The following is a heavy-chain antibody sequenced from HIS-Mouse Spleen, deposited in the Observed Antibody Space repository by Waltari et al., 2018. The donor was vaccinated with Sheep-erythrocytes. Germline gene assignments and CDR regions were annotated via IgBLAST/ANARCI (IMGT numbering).Heavy chain of an antibody. J-gene: IGHJ4*02. CDR1: GYTFTSYY. D-gene: IGHD6-13*01. Sequence: QVQLVQSGAEVKKPGASVKVSCKASGYTFTSYYMHWVRQAPGQGLEWMGIINPGGGSTSYAQKLQGRVTMTRDTSTSTVCMELSSLRYEDTAVYYCARVAAAENYWGQGTLVTVSS. CDR3: ARVAAAENY. CDR2: INPGGGST. V-gene: IGHV1-46*03.